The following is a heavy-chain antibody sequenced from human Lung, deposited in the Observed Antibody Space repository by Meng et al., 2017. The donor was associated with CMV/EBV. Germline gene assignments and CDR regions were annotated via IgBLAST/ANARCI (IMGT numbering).Heavy chain of an antibody. CDR3: SSGWRLEH. V-gene: IGHV3-48*04. CDR2: ISSSSSAI. J-gene: IGHJ4*02. CDR1: GFPFNINN. Sequence: SCAASGFPFNINNMNWVRQAPGKGLEWLSYISSSSSAIYYADSVKGRFTISRDNAKNSLYLQMNSLRVEDTAVYYCSSGWRLEHWGQGTLVTFSS. D-gene: IGHD6-19*01.